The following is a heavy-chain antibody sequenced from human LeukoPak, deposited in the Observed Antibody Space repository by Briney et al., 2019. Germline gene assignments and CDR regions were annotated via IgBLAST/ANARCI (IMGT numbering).Heavy chain of an antibody. D-gene: IGHD3-16*02. CDR2: IKQDGSEK. CDR1: GFTFSSYA. CDR3: ARETVIGDAFDI. Sequence: GGSLRLSCAASGFTFSSYAMSWVRQAPGKGLEWVANIKQDGSEKYYVDSVKGRFTISRDNAKNSLYLQMNSLRAEDTAVYYCARETVIGDAFDIWGQGTMVTVSS. V-gene: IGHV3-7*01. J-gene: IGHJ3*02.